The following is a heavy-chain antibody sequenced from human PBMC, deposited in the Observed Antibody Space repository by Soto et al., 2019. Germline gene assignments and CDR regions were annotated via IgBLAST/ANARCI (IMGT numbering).Heavy chain of an antibody. CDR2: IYYSGST. Sequence: PSETLSLTCTVSGGSISSGDYYWSWIRQPPGKGLEWIGYIYYSGSTYYNPSLKSRVTISVDTSKNQFSLKLSSVTAADTAVYYCARMTIAAAFDYWGQGTLVTVSS. V-gene: IGHV4-30-4*01. D-gene: IGHD6-13*01. CDR3: ARMTIAAAFDY. CDR1: GGSISSGDYY. J-gene: IGHJ4*02.